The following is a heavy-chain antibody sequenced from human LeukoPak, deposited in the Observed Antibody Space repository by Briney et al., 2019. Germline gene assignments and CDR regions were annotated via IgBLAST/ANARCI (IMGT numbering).Heavy chain of an antibody. V-gene: IGHV4-4*07. J-gene: IGHJ3*01. CDR1: GVSFSTCY. D-gene: IGHD1-26*01. Sequence: SETLSLTCTVSGVSFSTCYWTWIRQPAGKGLEWIGRIYSSGNTNYNPSLESRVTMSIDTSKHQFSLKLTSVTAADTAVYYCARERGILRGDAFDLWGQGTRSPSLQ. CDR3: ARERGILRGDAFDL. CDR2: IYSSGNT.